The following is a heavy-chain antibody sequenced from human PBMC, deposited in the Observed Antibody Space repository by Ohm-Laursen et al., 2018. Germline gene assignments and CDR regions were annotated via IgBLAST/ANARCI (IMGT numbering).Heavy chain of an antibody. CDR1: GDSLSSYY. CDR2: IYYSGST. V-gene: IGHV4-59*08. Sequence: TLSLTCTVSGDSLSSYYWSWIRQPPGKGLEWIGYIYYSGSTNYNPSLKSRVTISVDTSKNQFPLKLSSVTAADTAVYYCARHSSGWYFDYWGQGTLVTVSS. CDR3: ARHSSGWYFDY. J-gene: IGHJ4*02. D-gene: IGHD6-19*01.